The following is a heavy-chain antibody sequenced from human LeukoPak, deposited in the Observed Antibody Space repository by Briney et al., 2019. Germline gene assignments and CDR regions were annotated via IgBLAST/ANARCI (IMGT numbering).Heavy chain of an antibody. J-gene: IGHJ3*02. CDR2: INSDGSST. V-gene: IGHV3-74*01. Sequence: TGGSLRLSCAASGFTFSSYWIHWVRQAPGKGLVWVSRINSDGSSTSYADSVKGRFTISRDNAKNTLYLQMNSLRAEDTAVYYCARGSMVTANGFDIWGQGTMVTVSS. CDR1: GFTFSSYW. D-gene: IGHD5-18*01. CDR3: ARGSMVTANGFDI.